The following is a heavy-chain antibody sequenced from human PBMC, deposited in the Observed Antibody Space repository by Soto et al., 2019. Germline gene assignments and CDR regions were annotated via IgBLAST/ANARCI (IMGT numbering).Heavy chain of an antibody. CDR2: ISGSGGST. CDR1: GFTFSSYA. Sequence: GGSPRLSCAASGFTFSSYAMSWVRQAPGKGLEWVSAISGSGGSTYYADSVKGRFTISRDNSKNTLYLQMNSLRAEDTAVYYCAKDRDMVRGGIFDYWGQGTLVTVSS. CDR3: AKDRDMVRGGIFDY. D-gene: IGHD3-10*01. J-gene: IGHJ4*02. V-gene: IGHV3-23*01.